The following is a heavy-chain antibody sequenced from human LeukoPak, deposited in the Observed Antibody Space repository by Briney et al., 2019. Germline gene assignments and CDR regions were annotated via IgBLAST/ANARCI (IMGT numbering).Heavy chain of an antibody. D-gene: IGHD3-9*01. Sequence: GGSLRLSCAASGSTFSSYEMNWVRQAPGKGLEWVSYISSRGSTIYYADSVKGRFTISRDNAKNSLYLQMNSLRAEDTAVYYCARVHYDILTGYYGWFDPWGQGTLVTVSP. J-gene: IGHJ5*02. CDR2: ISSRGSTI. CDR3: ARVHYDILTGYYGWFDP. CDR1: GSTFSSYE. V-gene: IGHV3-48*03.